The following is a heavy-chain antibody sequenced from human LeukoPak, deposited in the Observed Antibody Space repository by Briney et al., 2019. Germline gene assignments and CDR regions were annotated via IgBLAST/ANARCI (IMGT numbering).Heavy chain of an antibody. CDR1: GFTFSSYA. CDR3: ARDSASYGRFDY. D-gene: IGHD5-18*01. V-gene: IGHV3-23*01. Sequence: HAGGSLRLSCAASGFTFSSYAMSWVRQAPGKELEWVSAITGSGSSTYYADSVKGRFTISRDDSKNTLYLQMNSLRAEDTAVYFCARDSASYGRFDYWGQGTLVTVSS. J-gene: IGHJ4*02. CDR2: ITGSGSST.